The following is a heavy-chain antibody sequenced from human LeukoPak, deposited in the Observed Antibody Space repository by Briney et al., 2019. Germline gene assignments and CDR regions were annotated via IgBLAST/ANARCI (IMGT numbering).Heavy chain of an antibody. CDR2: INHSGST. D-gene: IGHD3-3*01. CDR3: ARVFGTIDY. J-gene: IGHJ4*02. V-gene: IGHV4-4*02. CDR1: GDSITSNTW. Sequence: SETLSLTCAVSGDSITSNTWWNWARQPPGKGLEWIGEINHSGSTNYNPSLKSRVTISVDTSKNQFSLKLSSVTAADTAVYYCARVFGTIDYWGQGTLVTVSS.